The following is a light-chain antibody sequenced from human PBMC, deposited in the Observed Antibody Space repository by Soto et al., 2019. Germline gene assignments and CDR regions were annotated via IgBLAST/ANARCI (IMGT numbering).Light chain of an antibody. V-gene: IGKV1-5*01. CDR3: QQGWT. J-gene: IGKJ1*01. Sequence: DLHMTQSPSTLSASVGDRVTITCRASQSISSWLAWYQQKPGKAPKLLIYDASSLESGVPSRFSGSGSGTEFTLTISSLQPDDFATYYCQQGWTFGQGTKVDIK. CDR2: DAS. CDR1: QSISSW.